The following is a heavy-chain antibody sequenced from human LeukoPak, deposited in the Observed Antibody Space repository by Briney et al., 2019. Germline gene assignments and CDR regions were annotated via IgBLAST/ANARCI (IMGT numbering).Heavy chain of an antibody. CDR2: ISESSNYI. CDR1: GFTFNTYG. J-gene: IGHJ5*02. V-gene: IGHV3-21*01. D-gene: IGHD3-22*01. CDR3: ARADSSGYYILAWFDP. Sequence: GGSLRLSCAASGFTFNTYGMAWVRQAPGKGLEWVSSISESSNYIFYPDSLKGRFTISRDNAKNSLYLQMYSLRAEDTAVYYCARADSSGYYILAWFDPWGQGTLVTVSS.